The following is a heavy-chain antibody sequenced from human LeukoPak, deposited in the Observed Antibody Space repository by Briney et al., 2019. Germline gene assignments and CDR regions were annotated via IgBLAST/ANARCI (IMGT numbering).Heavy chain of an antibody. Sequence: SETLSLTCAVYGGSFSGYYWSWIRQPPGKGLEWIGEINHSGSTNYNPSLKSRVTISVDTSKKQFSLKVSSVTAADTAVYYCARYRRSGADKAHFDCWGQGTLVTVSS. D-gene: IGHD1-26*01. CDR2: INHSGST. CDR3: ARYRRSGADKAHFDC. V-gene: IGHV4-34*01. CDR1: GGSFSGYY. J-gene: IGHJ4*02.